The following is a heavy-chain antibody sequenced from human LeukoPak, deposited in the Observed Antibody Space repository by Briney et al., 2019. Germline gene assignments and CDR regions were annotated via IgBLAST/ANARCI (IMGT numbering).Heavy chain of an antibody. CDR3: AKDVGNYYDSSGYLRTMPFDS. D-gene: IGHD3-22*01. V-gene: IGHV3-23*01. J-gene: IGHJ4*02. CDR2: ISASCGST. CDR1: GFTFTSYA. Sequence: GGSLRLSCAASGFTFTSYAMNWLRQAPGKGLEGVSGISASCGSTYCADSVKGRFTISRDNSKNTLYLQMNSLRAEDMAVYYCAKDVGNYYDSSGYLRTMPFDSWGQGTLVTVSA.